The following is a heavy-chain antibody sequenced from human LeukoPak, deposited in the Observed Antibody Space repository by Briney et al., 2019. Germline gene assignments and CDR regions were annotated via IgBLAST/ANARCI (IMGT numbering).Heavy chain of an antibody. D-gene: IGHD5-18*01. J-gene: IGHJ3*02. Sequence: PSETLSLTCTVSGVSISTYYWSWLRLPPGKGLEWIGLIYYTGGTNYNPSLKGRVTISIEKSKKQMSLQLNYVEAADTAVYYCARQDTAMSYAYDIWGQGTMVIVSS. CDR1: GVSISTYY. V-gene: IGHV4-59*08. CDR2: IYYTGGT. CDR3: ARQDTAMSYAYDI.